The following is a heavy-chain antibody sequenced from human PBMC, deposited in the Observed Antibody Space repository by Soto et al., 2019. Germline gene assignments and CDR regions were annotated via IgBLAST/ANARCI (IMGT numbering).Heavy chain of an antibody. J-gene: IGHJ6*03. Sequence: QVQLQESGPGLVKPSETLSLTCTVSGGSISSYYWSWIRQPPGKGLEWIGYIYYSGSTSYNPSLKSRVTISVDTSKNQFSLKLRSVTAADTAVYYCARDKGAAAGAYYYYYMDVWGKATTVTVSS. CDR1: GGSISSYY. V-gene: IGHV4-59*01. CDR3: ARDKGAAAGAYYYYYMDV. D-gene: IGHD6-13*01. CDR2: IYYSGST.